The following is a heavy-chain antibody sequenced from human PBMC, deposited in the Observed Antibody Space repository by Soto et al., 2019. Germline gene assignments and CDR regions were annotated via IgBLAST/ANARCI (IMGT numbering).Heavy chain of an antibody. J-gene: IGHJ5*02. CDR2: ISGSGVST. CDR1: GFTFSSYA. Sequence: GGFLRLSCAACGFTFSSYAMGWVRQAPGKGLEWVSAISGSGVSTYDAASVRGRFTISRDNSKNTLYLQMNSLRAEDTAIYYCAKVYGADLECISTSCYVGWLDPWGQGTLVTVSS. V-gene: IGHV3-23*01. D-gene: IGHD2-2*01. CDR3: AKVYGADLECISTSCYVGWLDP.